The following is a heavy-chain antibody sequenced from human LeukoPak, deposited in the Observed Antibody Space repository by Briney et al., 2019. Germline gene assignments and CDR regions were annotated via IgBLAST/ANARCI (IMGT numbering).Heavy chain of an antibody. D-gene: IGHD3-22*01. Sequence: ASVKVSCKVSGYTLTELSMHWVRQAPGKGLEWMGGFDPEDGETIYAQKFQGRVTMTGDTSTDTAYMELSSLRSEDTAVYYCATVPYYDSSGFVEYWGQGTLVTVSS. CDR1: GYTLTELS. V-gene: IGHV1-24*01. CDR2: FDPEDGET. J-gene: IGHJ4*02. CDR3: ATVPYYDSSGFVEY.